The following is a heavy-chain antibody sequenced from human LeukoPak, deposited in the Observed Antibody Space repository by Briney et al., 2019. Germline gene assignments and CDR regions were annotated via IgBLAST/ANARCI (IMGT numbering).Heavy chain of an antibody. V-gene: IGHV4-59*01. Sequence: HPSETLSLTCTVSGGSINDASWNWIRKPPGRGLECIGYIYHSGGTNYNPSLKSRVTISLDTSKNQFSLKLSSVTAADTAVYYCARVGTYYRSLDSWGQGTLVTVSS. CDR3: ARVGTYYRSLDS. CDR1: GGSINDAS. J-gene: IGHJ4*02. CDR2: IYHSGGT. D-gene: IGHD3-10*01.